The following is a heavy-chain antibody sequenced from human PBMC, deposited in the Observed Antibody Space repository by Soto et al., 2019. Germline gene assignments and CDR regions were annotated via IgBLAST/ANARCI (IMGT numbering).Heavy chain of an antibody. D-gene: IGHD1-26*01. CDR3: EMSGRPD. CDR2: LSSSSSDI. J-gene: IGHJ4*02. Sequence: ESGGGLVKPGVSLRLSCAASGFTFSSYSMNWVRQAPGKGLEWVSSLSSSSSDIYYADSVQGLLTISRDNAKNSLYLQMNRLRAEDTDVYYCEMSGRPDWGQGTLVTVSS. CDR1: GFTFSSYS. V-gene: IGHV3-21*01.